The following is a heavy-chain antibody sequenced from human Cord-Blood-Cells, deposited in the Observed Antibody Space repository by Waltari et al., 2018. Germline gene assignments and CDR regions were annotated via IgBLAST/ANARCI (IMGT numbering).Heavy chain of an antibody. CDR1: GYTFTDYY. CDR3: ATSSSSVPSSWYFDL. Sequence: EVQPVQSGAEVKKPGATLKISCTDSGYTFTDYYIPWVQQAPGKGLEWMGLVDPEDGETIYAEKFQGRVTITADTSTDTAYMELSSLRSEDTAVYYCATSSSSVPSSWYFDLGGRGTLVTVSS. CDR2: VDPEDGET. D-gene: IGHD6-6*01. J-gene: IGHJ2*01. V-gene: IGHV1-69-2*01.